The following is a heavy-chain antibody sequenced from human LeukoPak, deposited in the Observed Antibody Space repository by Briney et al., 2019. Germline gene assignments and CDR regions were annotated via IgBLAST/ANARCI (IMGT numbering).Heavy chain of an antibody. CDR1: GFTLSTYW. D-gene: IGHD1-26*01. CDR2: IRYDGTRK. V-gene: IGHV3-30*02. Sequence: GGSLRLSCSASGFTLSTYWMSWVRQAPGKGLEWVTFIRYDGTRKYYVDSVKGRFTISRDNSKNTLYLEMNSLRPEDTAVYYCANGSPPDASPDQWGRGTLVTVSS. CDR3: ANGSPPDASPDQ. J-gene: IGHJ4*02.